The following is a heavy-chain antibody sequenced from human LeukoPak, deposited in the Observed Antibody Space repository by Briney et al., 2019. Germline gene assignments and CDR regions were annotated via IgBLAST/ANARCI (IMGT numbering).Heavy chain of an antibody. J-gene: IGHJ3*02. Sequence: SETRSLTCAVSGGSISSSSYYWGWIRQPPGKGLEWIGSIYYSGSTYYNPSLKSRVTISVDTSKNQFSLKLSSVTAADTAVYYCARHGSDYYDSSVGTFDIWGQGTMVTVSS. D-gene: IGHD3-22*01. CDR2: IYYSGST. CDR3: ARHGSDYYDSSVGTFDI. V-gene: IGHV4-39*01. CDR1: GGSISSSSYY.